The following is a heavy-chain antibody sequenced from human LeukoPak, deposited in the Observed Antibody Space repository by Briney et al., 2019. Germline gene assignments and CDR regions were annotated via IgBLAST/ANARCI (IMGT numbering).Heavy chain of an antibody. Sequence: ASVKVSCKASVYTFTGYYMHWVRQAPGQGLEWMGWINPNSGGTNYAQKFQGRVTMTRDTSISTDYMELGRLRSDDTAVYYCARGCLIVVGDFDDWGQGTLVTVSS. V-gene: IGHV1-2*02. D-gene: IGHD3-22*01. J-gene: IGHJ4*02. CDR1: VYTFTGYY. CDR3: ARGCLIVVGDFDD. CDR2: INPNSGGT.